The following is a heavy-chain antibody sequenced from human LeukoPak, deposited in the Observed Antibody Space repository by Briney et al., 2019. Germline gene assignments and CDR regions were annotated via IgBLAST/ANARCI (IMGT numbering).Heavy chain of an antibody. CDR1: GYTLTELS. CDR2: FDPEDGET. D-gene: IGHD2-15*01. V-gene: IGHV1-24*01. J-gene: IGHJ6*02. CDR3: ATDREVVTVGRYYYYGMDV. Sequence: ASVKVSCKVSGYTLTELSMHWVRQAPGKGLEWMGGFDPEDGETIYAQKFQGRVTMTEDTSTDTAYMELSSLRSEDTAVYYCATDREVVTVGRYYYYGMDVWGQGTTVTVSS.